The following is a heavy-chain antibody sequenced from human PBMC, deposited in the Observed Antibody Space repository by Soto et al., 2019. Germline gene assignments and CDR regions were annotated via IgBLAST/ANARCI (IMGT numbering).Heavy chain of an antibody. J-gene: IGHJ4*02. CDR1: GGSINSDAYY. Sequence: SETLSLTCTVSGGSINSDAYYWSWIRQPPGKGLEWIGHIYYSGRTYYAPSLESRLTISLDTSKNQFSLRLSSVNASDTAVYYCHRDRSTSPDYFDYWGQGTLVTVSS. CDR2: IYYSGRT. D-gene: IGHD6-6*01. CDR3: HRDRSTSPDYFDY. V-gene: IGHV4-30-4*01.